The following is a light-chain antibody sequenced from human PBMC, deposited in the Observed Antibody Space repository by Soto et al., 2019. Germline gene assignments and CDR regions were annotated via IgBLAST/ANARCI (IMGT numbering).Light chain of an antibody. J-gene: IGLJ1*01. V-gene: IGLV2-14*01. CDR1: SGDVGGYNY. Sequence: QSALTQPASVSGSPGQSITISCTGTSGDVGGYNYVSCYQQHPGKAPNLMIYDVSNRPSGVSNRFPGSKPGNTASLTISGLQAEDEDEYYCSSYTSSSTLYVFGTGTKLTVL. CDR3: SSYTSSSTLYV. CDR2: DVS.